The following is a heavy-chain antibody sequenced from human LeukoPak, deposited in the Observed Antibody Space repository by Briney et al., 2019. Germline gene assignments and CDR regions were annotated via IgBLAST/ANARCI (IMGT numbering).Heavy chain of an antibody. D-gene: IGHD3-10*01. Sequence: GGSLRLSCAASGFTFSSYAMHWVRQAPGKGLEWVSVISYDRSNKYYADSVKGRFTISRDNSKNTLYLQMNSLRAEDTAVYYCARGTPYGSGSYRTIYWGQGNLVTVSS. CDR1: GFTFSSYA. V-gene: IGHV3-30*04. J-gene: IGHJ4*02. CDR3: ARGTPYGSGSYRTIY. CDR2: ISYDRSNK.